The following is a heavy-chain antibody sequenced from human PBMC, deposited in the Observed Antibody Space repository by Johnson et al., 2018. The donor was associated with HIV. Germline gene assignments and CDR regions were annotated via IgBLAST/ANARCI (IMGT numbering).Heavy chain of an antibody. D-gene: IGHD3-3*01. V-gene: IGHV3-15*01. CDR1: GFTFSNAW. CDR2: IKSKTDGETT. CDR3: ARGYTIGAFDI. J-gene: IGHJ3*02. Sequence: VQLVESGGGLVKPGGSLRLSCAASGFTFSNAWMSWVRQAPGKGLEWVGRIKSKTDGETTDYAAPVKGRFTISRDDSKNTLYLQMNSLRAEDTAVYYCARGYTIGAFDIWGQGTMVTVSS.